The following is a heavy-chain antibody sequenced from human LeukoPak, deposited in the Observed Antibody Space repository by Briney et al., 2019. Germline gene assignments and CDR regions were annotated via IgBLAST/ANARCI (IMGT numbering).Heavy chain of an antibody. CDR3: ARVRGGYYDSSGYYGDY. CDR2: INHSGST. Sequence: SETLSLTCALYGGSFSNYYWSWIRQPPGKGLEWIGEINHSGSTNYNPSLKSRVTISVDTSKNQFSLKLSSVTAADTAVYYCARVRGGYYDSSGYYGDYWGQGTLVTVSS. CDR1: GGSFSNYY. V-gene: IGHV4-34*01. J-gene: IGHJ4*02. D-gene: IGHD3-22*01.